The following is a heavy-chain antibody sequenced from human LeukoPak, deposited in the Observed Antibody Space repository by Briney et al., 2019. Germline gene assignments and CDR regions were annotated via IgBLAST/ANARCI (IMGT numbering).Heavy chain of an antibody. CDR3: ARGRNDFDY. CDR2: ISYSGST. Sequence: PSETLSLTCTVSGGSIHSYYWSWIRQPPGKGLEWIGYISYSGSTYYNPSLKSRVTISLGTSKNQFSLRLTSVTAADTAMYYCARGRNDFDYWGQGTQVTVSS. V-gene: IGHV4-59*13. J-gene: IGHJ4*02. D-gene: IGHD1-1*01. CDR1: GGSIHSYY.